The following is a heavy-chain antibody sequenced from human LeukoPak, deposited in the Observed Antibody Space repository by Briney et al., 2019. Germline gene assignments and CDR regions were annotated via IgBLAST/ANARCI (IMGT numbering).Heavy chain of an antibody. CDR1: GFTFSRYG. Sequence: PGGSLRLSCGASGFTFSRYGMHWVRQAPGKGLEWVAIIWYDGSDKYYADSVNGRFTISRDNSKNTLYLQMNSLRAEDTAVYYCARDSSTTVTGAFDIWGQGTMVTVSS. CDR2: IWYDGSDK. J-gene: IGHJ3*02. D-gene: IGHD4-17*01. CDR3: ARDSSTTVTGAFDI. V-gene: IGHV3-33*01.